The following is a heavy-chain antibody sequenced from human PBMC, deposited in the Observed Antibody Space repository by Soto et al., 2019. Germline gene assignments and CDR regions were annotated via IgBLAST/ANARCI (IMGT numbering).Heavy chain of an antibody. CDR3: AREEWAGPRGPGITDYYYYYGMDV. Sequence: ASVKVSCKASGYTFTSYYMHWVRQAPGQGLEWMGIINPSGGSTSYAQKFQGRVTMTRDTSTSTVYMELSSLRSEDTAVYYCAREEWAGPRGPGITDYYYYYGMDVWGQGTMVTVSS. CDR2: INPSGGST. J-gene: IGHJ6*02. D-gene: IGHD3-3*01. CDR1: GYTFTSYY. V-gene: IGHV1-46*01.